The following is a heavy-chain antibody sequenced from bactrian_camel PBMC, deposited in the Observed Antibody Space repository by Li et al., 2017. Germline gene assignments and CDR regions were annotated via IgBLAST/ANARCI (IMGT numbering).Heavy chain of an antibody. D-gene: IGHD4*01. Sequence: HVQLVESGGASVQAGGSLRLSCAASGYTGSSICMGWFRQAPGKEREGVAAIFIGGGNTEYVDSVRGRFTISQDSSKNTVYLQMNSLKPEDTAVYHCAATASGWRLYGDCARVLLNWTPGTQVTVS. CDR1: GYTGSSIC. V-gene: IGHV3S1*01. CDR2: IFIGGGNT. J-gene: IGHJ4*01.